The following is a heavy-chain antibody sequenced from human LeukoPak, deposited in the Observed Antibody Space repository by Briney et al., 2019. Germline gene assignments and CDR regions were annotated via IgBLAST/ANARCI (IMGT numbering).Heavy chain of an antibody. Sequence: PGGSLRLSCAVSGFTFSSYGMHWVRQAPGKGLEWVAVIIYDGSNKYYADSVKGRFTISRDNSKNTLFLQVNSLRIEDAGVYYCAKDQGLSTAGIDVWGQGTTVTVSS. CDR1: GFTFSSYG. J-gene: IGHJ6*02. CDR3: AKDQGLSTAGIDV. V-gene: IGHV3-30*18. CDR2: IIYDGSNK. D-gene: IGHD2-8*02.